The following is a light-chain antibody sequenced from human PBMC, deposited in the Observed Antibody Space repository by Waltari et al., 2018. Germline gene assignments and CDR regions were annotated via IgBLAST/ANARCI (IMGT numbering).Light chain of an antibody. CDR3: QSYDTSLSVV. J-gene: IGLJ3*02. CDR1: GSNIGAGYD. Sequence: QSVLTQPPSVSGAPGQRVTLSCPGSGSNIGAGYDVHWYQQLPRAAPKLLIYGSTSRPLGVPARFFGSTSGASASLAIIGLQAKDEADYYCQSYDTSLSVVFGGGTKLTVL. V-gene: IGLV1-40*01. CDR2: GST.